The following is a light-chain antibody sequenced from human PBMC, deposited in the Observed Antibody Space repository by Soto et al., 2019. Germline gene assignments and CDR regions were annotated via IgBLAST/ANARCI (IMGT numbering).Light chain of an antibody. CDR3: QQFSNWPREIT. CDR2: DAS. CDR1: QSVSSY. J-gene: IGKJ3*01. V-gene: IGKV3-11*01. Sequence: EMVLTQSPGTLSWSVAKGAPLSCRASQSVSSYLAWYQQKPGQAPRLLVDDASNRATGIPARFSGSGSGTDFTLTISSLGPEDFAVYYCQQFSNWPREITFGPGTKVDIK.